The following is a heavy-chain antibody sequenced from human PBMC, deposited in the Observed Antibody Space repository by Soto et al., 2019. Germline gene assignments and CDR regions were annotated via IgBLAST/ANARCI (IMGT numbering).Heavy chain of an antibody. CDR2: IYYSGST. V-gene: IGHV4-59*08. Sequence: QVQLQESGPGLVKPSETLSLTCTVSGGSISSYYWSWIRQPPGKGLEWLGYIYYSGSTNYNPSLKSRVTISVDTSKNQSSLKLSSVTAADTAVYYCARLYGSCFDYWGQGTLVTVSS. J-gene: IGHJ4*02. D-gene: IGHD3-10*01. CDR3: ARLYGSCFDY. CDR1: GGSISSYY.